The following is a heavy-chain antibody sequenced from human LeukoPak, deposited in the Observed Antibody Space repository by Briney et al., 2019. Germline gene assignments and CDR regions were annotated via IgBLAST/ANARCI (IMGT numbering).Heavy chain of an antibody. V-gene: IGHV1-2*06. J-gene: IGHJ4*02. CDR3: ARDGVYYGSGSDDY. Sequence: ASVKVSCKASGYTFTGYYMHWVRQAPGQGLEWMGRINPNSGGTNYAQKFQGRVTMTRDTSISTAYMELGRLRSDDTAVYYCARDGVYYGSGSDDYWGQGTLVTVSS. D-gene: IGHD3-10*01. CDR2: INPNSGGT. CDR1: GYTFTGYY.